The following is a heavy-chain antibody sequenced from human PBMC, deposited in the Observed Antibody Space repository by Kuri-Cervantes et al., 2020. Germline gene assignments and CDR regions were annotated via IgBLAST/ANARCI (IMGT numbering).Heavy chain of an antibody. CDR2: IIGSGDAA. CDR1: GFSFSSYD. CDR3: ARQSPNSGSDY. Sequence: GESLKISCAASGFSFSSYDMSWVRQAPGKGLERVAAIIGSGDAAFHADSVKGRFTISRDNSRNTLYLQMNSLRAEDTAFYYCARQSPNSGSDYWGQGTLVTVSS. V-gene: IGHV3-23*01. J-gene: IGHJ4*02. D-gene: IGHD5-12*01.